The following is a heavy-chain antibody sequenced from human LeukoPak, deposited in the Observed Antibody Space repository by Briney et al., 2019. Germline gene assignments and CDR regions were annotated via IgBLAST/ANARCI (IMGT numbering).Heavy chain of an antibody. CDR1: GGSISSSSYY. Sequence: RTSETLSLTCTVSGGSISSSSYYWGWIRQPPGKGLEWIGSIYYSGSTYYNPSLKSRVTISVDTSKNQFSLKLSSVTAADTAVYYCARCLYCSSTSCLYYFDYWGQGTLVTVSS. CDR3: ARCLYCSSTSCLYYFDY. D-gene: IGHD2-2*01. V-gene: IGHV4-39*01. J-gene: IGHJ4*02. CDR2: IYYSGST.